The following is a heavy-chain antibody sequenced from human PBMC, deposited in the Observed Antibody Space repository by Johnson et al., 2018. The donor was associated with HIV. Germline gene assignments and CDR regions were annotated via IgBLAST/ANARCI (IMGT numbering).Heavy chain of an antibody. CDR1: GFTVSSNH. CDR2: INYDGTNT. CDR3: ARGKLPAALRRGDAFDI. V-gene: IGHV3-74*02. D-gene: IGHD2-2*01. J-gene: IGHJ3*02. Sequence: VQLVESGGGLIQPGGSLRLSCAASGFTVSSNHMRWVRQAPGKGLVWVSRINYDGTNTSYADFVKGRFTISRDNAKNTLFLQMNSLRAEDTALYYCARGKLPAALRRGDAFDIWGQGTMVTVSS.